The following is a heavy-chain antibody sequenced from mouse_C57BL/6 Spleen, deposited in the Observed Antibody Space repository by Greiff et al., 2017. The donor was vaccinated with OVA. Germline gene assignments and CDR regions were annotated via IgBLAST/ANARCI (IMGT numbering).Heavy chain of an antibody. CDR2: IWSGGST. D-gene: IGHD1-1*01. Sequence: QVQLKESGPGLVQPSQSLSITCTVSGFSLTSYGVHWVRQSPGKGLEWLGVIWSGGSTDYNAAFISRLSISKDNSKSQVFFKMNSLQADDTAIYYCARMHYGSSPWYFDVWGTGTTVTVSS. CDR3: ARMHYGSSPWYFDV. V-gene: IGHV2-2*01. CDR1: GFSLTSYG. J-gene: IGHJ1*03.